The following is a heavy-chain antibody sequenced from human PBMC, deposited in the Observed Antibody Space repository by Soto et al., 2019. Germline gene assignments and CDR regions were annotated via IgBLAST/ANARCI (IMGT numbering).Heavy chain of an antibody. CDR1: GFTFSSYW. J-gene: IGHJ3*02. D-gene: IGHD6-13*01. CDR2: INSDGSST. CDR3: ARGPPLEEQQLVPAFDI. V-gene: IGHV3-74*01. Sequence: WWSLRLSCAASGFTFSSYWMHWFRQAPGKGLVWVSRINSDGSSTSYADSVKGRFTISRDNAKNTLYLQMNSLRAEDTAVYYCARGPPLEEQQLVPAFDIWGQGTMVTVSS.